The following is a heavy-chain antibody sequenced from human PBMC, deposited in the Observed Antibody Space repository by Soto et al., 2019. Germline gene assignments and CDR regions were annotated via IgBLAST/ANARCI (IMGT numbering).Heavy chain of an antibody. CDR3: ARDLKEDAAGYYYGIDV. CDR1: GFTFSSYS. D-gene: IGHD6-13*01. V-gene: IGHV3-21*01. J-gene: IGHJ6*02. Sequence: LRLSCAASGFTFSSYSMNWVRQAPGKGLEWVSSISSSSSYIYYADSVKGRFTISRDNAKNSLYLQMNSLRAEDTAVYYCARDLKEDAAGYYYGIDVRGQATTVTVSS. CDR2: ISSSSSYI.